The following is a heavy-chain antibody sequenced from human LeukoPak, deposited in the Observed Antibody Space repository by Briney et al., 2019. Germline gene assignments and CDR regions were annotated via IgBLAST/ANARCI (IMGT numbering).Heavy chain of an antibody. CDR3: ARVVGGWEYGGYGNREYYFDY. Sequence: SETLSLTCAVSGGSISSSNWWSWVRQPPGKGLEWIGEIYHSGSTNYNPSLKSRVTISVDKSKNQFSLKLSSVTAADTAVYYCARVVGGWEYGGYGNREYYFDYWGQGTLVTVSS. J-gene: IGHJ4*02. D-gene: IGHD5-12*01. CDR1: GGSISSSNW. CDR2: IYHSGST. V-gene: IGHV4-4*02.